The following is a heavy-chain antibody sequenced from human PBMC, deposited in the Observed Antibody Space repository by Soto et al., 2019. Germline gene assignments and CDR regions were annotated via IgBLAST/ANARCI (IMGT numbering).Heavy chain of an antibody. CDR2: IKPDNGDT. CDR3: ATSYDSGFDP. Sequence: QLQLVQSGAEVERPGASVRVSCKAYGYPFSKYGISWIRQAPGQGLEWMGWIKPDNGDTNYAQKFQGRVTMTTDTSSNTAYMELRSLRSDDTAVYYCATSYDSGFDPWGQGTLGSVSS. CDR1: GYPFSKYG. V-gene: IGHV1-18*04. J-gene: IGHJ5*02. D-gene: IGHD5-12*01.